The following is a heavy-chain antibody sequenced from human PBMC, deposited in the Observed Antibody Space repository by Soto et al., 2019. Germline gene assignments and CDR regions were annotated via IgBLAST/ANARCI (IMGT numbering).Heavy chain of an antibody. D-gene: IGHD3-3*01. V-gene: IGHV3-7*01. CDR2: IKENGGEK. J-gene: IGHJ3*02. Sequence: AGGALRLSCAASGFTFSSYSMSLGRPAPGKGVEWVASIKENGGEKNYVDSVKGRFTISRDNAKNSLYLQMNSLRAEDTALYYCLLRFLEWLSDDAFDIWGQGKMVTVSS. CDR1: GFTFSSYS. CDR3: LLRFLEWLSDDAFDI.